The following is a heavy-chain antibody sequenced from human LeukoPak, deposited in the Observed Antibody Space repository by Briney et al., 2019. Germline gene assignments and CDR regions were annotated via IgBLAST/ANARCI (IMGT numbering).Heavy chain of an antibody. Sequence: ASVKVSCKASGYTFTGYYMHWVRQAPGQGLEWMGRINPNSGGTNYAQKFQGRVTMTRDTSISTACMELSRLRSDDTAVYYCARGEWIQLGSVYQDYWGQGTLVTVSS. V-gene: IGHV1-2*06. D-gene: IGHD5-18*01. CDR3: ARGEWIQLGSVYQDY. J-gene: IGHJ4*02. CDR2: INPNSGGT. CDR1: GYTFTGYY.